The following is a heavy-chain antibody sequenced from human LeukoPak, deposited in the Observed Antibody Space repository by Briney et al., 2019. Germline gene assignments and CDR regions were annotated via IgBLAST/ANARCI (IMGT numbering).Heavy chain of an antibody. J-gene: IGHJ4*02. Sequence: ASVKVSCKASGYTFTGYYMHWVRQAPGQGLEWMGWINPNSGGTNYAQKFQGRVTMTRDTSISTAYMELSRLRSDDTAVYYCARAGILYYSSGSEDNGWGQGTLVTVSS. V-gene: IGHV1-2*02. CDR2: INPNSGGT. CDR1: GYTFTGYY. CDR3: ARAGILYYSSGSEDNG. D-gene: IGHD3-10*01.